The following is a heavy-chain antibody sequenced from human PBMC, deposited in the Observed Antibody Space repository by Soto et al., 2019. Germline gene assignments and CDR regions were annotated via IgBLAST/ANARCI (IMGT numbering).Heavy chain of an antibody. CDR3: ANYRPLKGFEP. J-gene: IGHJ5*02. D-gene: IGHD4-4*01. Sequence: VGSLRLSCAASGCTFSSYAMSWVRQSPGKGLEWVSDISVIDSSTYYADSVKGRFTISRDNSKNTLYLQMNSLRADDTAVYYCANYRPLKGFEPWGQGTLVIVSS. V-gene: IGHV3-23*01. CDR1: GCTFSSYA. CDR2: ISVIDSST.